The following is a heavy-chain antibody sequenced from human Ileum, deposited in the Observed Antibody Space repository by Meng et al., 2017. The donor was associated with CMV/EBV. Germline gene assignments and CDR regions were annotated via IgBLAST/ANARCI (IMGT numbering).Heavy chain of an antibody. CDR2: IIPIFGTA. CDR1: GGTFSSYA. D-gene: IGHD3-10*01. V-gene: IGHV1-69*05. Sequence: SGGTFSSYAISWVRQAPGQGLEWMGGIIPIFGTANYAQKFQGRVTITTDESTSTAYMELSSLRSEDTAVYYCARGGYYGSGSPSLDYWGQGTLVTVSS. J-gene: IGHJ4*02. CDR3: ARGGYYGSGSPSLDY.